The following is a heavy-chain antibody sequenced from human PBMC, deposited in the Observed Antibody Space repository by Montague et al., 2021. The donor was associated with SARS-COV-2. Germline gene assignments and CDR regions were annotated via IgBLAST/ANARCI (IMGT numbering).Heavy chain of an antibody. CDR3: ATNREGGVRLVIFN. J-gene: IGHJ6*02. CDR1: GVSMTSSIW. V-gene: IGHV4/OR15-8*01. Sequence: SETLSLTCDVSGVSMTSSIWWGWVRQPPGKGLVCLGEIHQSGTRYDNPSVRGRVTMSIDKAKNQFSLRLSSVTAADTAVYYCATNREGGVRLVIFNWGQGITVTVSS. D-gene: IGHD3-10*01. CDR2: IHQSGTR.